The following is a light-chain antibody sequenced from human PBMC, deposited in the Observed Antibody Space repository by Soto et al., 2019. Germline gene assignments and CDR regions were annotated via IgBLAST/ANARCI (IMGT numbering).Light chain of an antibody. CDR2: SNN. V-gene: IGLV1-44*01. CDR1: SSNIGSNT. Sequence: QSVLTQPPSASGTPGQRVTISCSGSSSNIGSNTVNWYQQLPGTAPKLLIYSNNQRPSWVPDRFSGSKSGTSASLAISGLQSEDESDYYCAAWDDRLNGPIFGTGTKLTVL. CDR3: AAWDDRLNGPI. J-gene: IGLJ1*01.